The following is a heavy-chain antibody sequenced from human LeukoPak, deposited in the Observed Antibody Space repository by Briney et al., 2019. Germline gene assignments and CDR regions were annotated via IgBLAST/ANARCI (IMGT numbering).Heavy chain of an antibody. Sequence: PETLSLTCTVSGGSISSAYWSWLRQPPGKGLEWIGYIYYTGSTNYNPSLKNRVTISVDTSRNQFSLKLSSVTAADTAVYYCARRDHYYDSSGYYYYGMDVWGQGTTVTVSS. D-gene: IGHD3-22*01. CDR3: ARRDHYYDSSGYYYYGMDV. V-gene: IGHV4-59*08. CDR2: IYYTGST. J-gene: IGHJ6*02. CDR1: GGSISSAY.